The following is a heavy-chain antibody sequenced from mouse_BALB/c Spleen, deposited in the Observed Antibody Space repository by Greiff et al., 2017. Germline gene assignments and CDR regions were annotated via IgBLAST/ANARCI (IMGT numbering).Heavy chain of an antibody. CDR2: ISYSGST. J-gene: IGHJ2*01. CDR1: GYSITSDYA. V-gene: IGHV3-2*02. CDR3: ARSPITTVVASPDDFDY. D-gene: IGHD1-1*01. Sequence: EVQGVESGPGLVKPSQSLSLTCTVTGYSITSDYAWNWIRQFPGNKLEWMGYISYSGSTSYNPSLKSRISITRDTSKNQFFLQLNSVTTEDTATYYCARSPITTVVASPDDFDYWGQGTTLTVSS.